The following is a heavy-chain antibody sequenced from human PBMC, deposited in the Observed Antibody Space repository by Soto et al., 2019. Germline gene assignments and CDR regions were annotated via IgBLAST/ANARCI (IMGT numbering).Heavy chain of an antibody. Sequence: SETLSLTCTVSGGSISSSLYYWGWIRQSPGKGLEWIGNMYYSGTTYYNPSLNSRVTISVDTSKNQFSLKLSSVTAADTAVYYFARLTPFYCGSAPCYSHYYMDVWGKGTTVTVSS. CDR1: GGSISSSLYY. J-gene: IGHJ6*03. CDR3: ARLTPFYCGSAPCYSHYYMDV. V-gene: IGHV4-39*01. D-gene: IGHD2-2*01. CDR2: MYYSGTT.